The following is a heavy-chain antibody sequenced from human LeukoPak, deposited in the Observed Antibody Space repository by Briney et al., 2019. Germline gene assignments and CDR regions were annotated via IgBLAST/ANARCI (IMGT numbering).Heavy chain of an antibody. CDR3: AGHLVKNQQVVDH. Sequence: SETLSLTCNVSGGSISSSTYYWGWIRQAPGKGLEWIGTLYYGGSTSYNPSLKTRVTISVDTSKKQVSLKLNSVSAADAAVYYCAGHLVKNQQVVDHWGQGTLVTVSS. CDR1: GGSISSSTYY. J-gene: IGHJ4*02. V-gene: IGHV4-39*01. D-gene: IGHD6-13*01. CDR2: LYYGGST.